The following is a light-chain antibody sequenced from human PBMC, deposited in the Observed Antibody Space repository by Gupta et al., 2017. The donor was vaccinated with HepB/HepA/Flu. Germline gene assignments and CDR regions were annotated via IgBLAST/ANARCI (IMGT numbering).Light chain of an antibody. CDR2: GAS. J-gene: IGKJ4*01. CDR3: QQYDRWPMS. V-gene: IGKV3-15*01. CDR1: QNVGTN. Sequence: DTVVTQSPIILSVSPGDRVTLSCRTSQNVGTNLAWYQQQGGQAPRLLVFGASSRATGIPARFIGSGSETEFSLIIISLQSEDFALYFCQQYDRWPMSFGGGTRV.